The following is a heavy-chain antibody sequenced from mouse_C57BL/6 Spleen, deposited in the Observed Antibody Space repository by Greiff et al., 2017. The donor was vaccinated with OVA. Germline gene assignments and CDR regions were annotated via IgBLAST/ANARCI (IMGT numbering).Heavy chain of an antibody. V-gene: IGHV1-15*01. CDR2: IDPETGGT. CDR3: TGKLLYYDYDGAWFAY. CDR1: GYTFTDYE. Sequence: QVQLQQSGAELVRPGASVTLSCKASGYTFTDYEMHWVKQTPVHGLEWIGAIDPETGGTAYNQKFKGKAILTADKSSSTAYMELRSLTSEDSAVYYCTGKLLYYDYDGAWFAYWGQGTLVTVSA. J-gene: IGHJ3*01. D-gene: IGHD2-4*01.